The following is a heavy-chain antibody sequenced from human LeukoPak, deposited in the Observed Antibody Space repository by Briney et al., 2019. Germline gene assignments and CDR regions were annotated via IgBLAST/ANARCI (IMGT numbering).Heavy chain of an antibody. Sequence: ASVKVSCKASGYTFTSYHLHWVRRAPGQGLEWMGIINPSGGSPNYAQKFQGRVTMTRDMSTSTVNMELSSLRSEDTAVYYCTRPPNKYSSVDYWGQGTLVTVSS. D-gene: IGHD6-25*01. CDR3: TRPPNKYSSVDY. CDR2: INPSGGSP. V-gene: IGHV1-46*03. J-gene: IGHJ4*02. CDR1: GYTFTSYH.